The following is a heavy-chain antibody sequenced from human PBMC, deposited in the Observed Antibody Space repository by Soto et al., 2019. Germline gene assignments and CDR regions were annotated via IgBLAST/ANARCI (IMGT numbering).Heavy chain of an antibody. D-gene: IGHD1-26*01. CDR1: GFTFTSYS. J-gene: IGHJ6*02. V-gene: IGHV3-23*01. CDR3: AKSIEPVGGLYGMDV. Sequence: EVQLLESGGGLLQPGGSLRLSCAASGFTFTSYSMSWVRQAPGKGLEWVSAITGSGGTTYYADSVKGRFAISRDNSKNALYLQMNSMRAEETALYYSAKSIEPVGGLYGMDVWGQGTMVTLSS. CDR2: ITGSGGTT.